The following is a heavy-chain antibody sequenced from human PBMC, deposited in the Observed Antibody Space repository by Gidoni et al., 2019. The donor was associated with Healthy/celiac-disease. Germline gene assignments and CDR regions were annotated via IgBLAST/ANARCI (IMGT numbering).Heavy chain of an antibody. D-gene: IGHD5-12*01. CDR3: AREGLSGYDEFDY. CDR2: IWYDGSNK. Sequence: QVQLVESGGGVVQPGRSLRLSCAASGFTFSSYGMHWGRQAPGKGLAWVAVIWYDGSNKYYADSVKGRFTISRDNSKNTLYLQMNSLRAEDTAVYYCAREGLSGYDEFDYWGQGTLVTVSS. CDR1: GFTFSSYG. V-gene: IGHV3-33*01. J-gene: IGHJ4*02.